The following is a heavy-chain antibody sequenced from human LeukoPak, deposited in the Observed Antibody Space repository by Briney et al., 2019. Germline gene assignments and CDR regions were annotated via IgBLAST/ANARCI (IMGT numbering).Heavy chain of an antibody. CDR1: DGSIRSYY. J-gene: IGHJ4*02. CDR3: ARRRQQLVVDY. Sequence: SETLSLTCTVSDGSIRSYYWSWIRQPPGKGLEWIGYIYYSGNTYYNPSLKSRVTISPDTSKSQFSLRLKSVTAADTAVYYCARRRQQLVVDYWGQGTLVTVSS. V-gene: IGHV4-59*08. CDR2: IYYSGNT. D-gene: IGHD6-13*01.